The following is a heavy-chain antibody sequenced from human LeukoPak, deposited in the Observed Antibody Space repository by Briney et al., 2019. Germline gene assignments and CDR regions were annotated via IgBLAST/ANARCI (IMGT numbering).Heavy chain of an antibody. CDR2: ISPYNGHT. V-gene: IGHV1-18*01. Sequence: SVKVSCKASGYTFISYSMSWVRQAPGQGLEWMGWISPYNGHTNSAQNFQGRVTMTTDTSTSTAYMELGSLRSDDTAVYYCARTGYHLLSPPAAATMYYFDYWGQGTLVTVSS. CDR1: GYTFISYS. D-gene: IGHD6-13*01. CDR3: ARTGYHLLSPPAAATMYYFDY. J-gene: IGHJ4*02.